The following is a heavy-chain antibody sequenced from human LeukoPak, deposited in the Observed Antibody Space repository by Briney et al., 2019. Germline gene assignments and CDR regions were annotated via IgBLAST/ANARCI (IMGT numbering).Heavy chain of an antibody. CDR1: GGSISSGGYY. J-gene: IGHJ4*02. CDR3: ASRSLYGDSFNLDY. D-gene: IGHD4-17*01. CDR2: IYHSGST. Sequence: PSETLSLTCTVSGGSISSGGYYWSWIRQPPGKGLEWIGYIYHSGSTYYNPSLKSRVTISVDRSKNQFSLKLSSVTAADTAVYYCASRSLYGDSFNLDYWGQGTLVTVSS. V-gene: IGHV4-30-2*01.